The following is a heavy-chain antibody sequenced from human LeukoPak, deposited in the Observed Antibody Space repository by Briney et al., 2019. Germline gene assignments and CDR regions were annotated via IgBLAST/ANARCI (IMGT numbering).Heavy chain of an antibody. CDR2: ISSSGSTI. J-gene: IGHJ4*02. CDR3: AREVSGSYSPYFDY. Sequence: PGGSLRLSCAASGFTFSDYYMSWIRQAPGKGLEWVSYISSSGSTIYYADSVKGRFTISRDNAKNSLYLQMNSLRAEDTALYYCAREVSGSYSPYFDYWGQGTLVTVSS. D-gene: IGHD3-10*01. CDR1: GFTFSDYY. V-gene: IGHV3-11*01.